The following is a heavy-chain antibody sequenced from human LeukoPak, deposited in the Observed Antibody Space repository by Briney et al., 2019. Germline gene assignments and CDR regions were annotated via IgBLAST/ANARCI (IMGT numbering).Heavy chain of an antibody. D-gene: IGHD3-3*01. Sequence: GGSLRLSCTASGFTFGNDAVSWVRQAPGKGLEWVGFIRSKAFGGTAEYAASVKGRFTISRDDSKSIAYLQINSLKIEDTAVYYCSRDPVKWSDYRHYFHYYAMDVWGRGTTVTVSS. V-gene: IGHV3-49*04. CDR1: GFTFGNDA. CDR3: SRDPVKWSDYRHYFHYYAMDV. J-gene: IGHJ6*02. CDR2: IRSKAFGGTA.